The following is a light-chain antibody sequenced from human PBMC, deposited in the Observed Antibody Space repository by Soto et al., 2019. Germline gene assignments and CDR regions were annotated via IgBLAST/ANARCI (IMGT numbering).Light chain of an antibody. CDR3: QQSDKCPPT. V-gene: IGKV3-15*01. CDR1: QSVRGN. Sequence: IFWTQSGGTLSLSPGERANLSCRASQSVRGNLAWYQQRPGQAPRLLIYHTSTRATGIPARFSGSGSGTEFTLVVSSLQSEDLAIYSCQQSDKCPPTFGQGTGLEIK. J-gene: IGKJ1*01. CDR2: HTS.